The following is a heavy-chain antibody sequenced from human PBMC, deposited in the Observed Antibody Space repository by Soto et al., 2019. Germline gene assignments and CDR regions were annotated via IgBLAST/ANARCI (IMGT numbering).Heavy chain of an antibody. V-gene: IGHV4-34*01. CDR3: ARGVYNAIFGVISLDY. J-gene: IGHJ4*02. CDR1: GGSFSGYY. D-gene: IGHD3-3*01. CDR2: VNHSGSA. Sequence: QVQLQQWGAGLLKPSETLSLTCAVYGGSFSGYYWSWIRQPPGKGLEWIGEVNHSGSAHYNPSLRSRVTLSVDTSKNQFSLKMSSVTAADTAGFYCARGVYNAIFGVISLDYWGQGTLVTVSS.